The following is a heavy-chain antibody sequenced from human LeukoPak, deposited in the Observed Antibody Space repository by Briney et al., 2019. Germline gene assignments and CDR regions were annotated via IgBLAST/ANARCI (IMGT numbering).Heavy chain of an antibody. J-gene: IGHJ6*04. V-gene: IGHV1-69*01. CDR3: ARDTYCSGGSCYPQNYYYGMDV. Sequence: ASVKVSCKASGGTFISYAISGVRQAPGQGLEWMGGIIPIFGTANYAQKFQGRVTITADESTSTAYMELSSLRSEDTAVYYCARDTYCSGGSCYPQNYYYGMDVWGKGTTVTVSS. CDR1: GGTFISYA. CDR2: IIPIFGTA. D-gene: IGHD2-15*01.